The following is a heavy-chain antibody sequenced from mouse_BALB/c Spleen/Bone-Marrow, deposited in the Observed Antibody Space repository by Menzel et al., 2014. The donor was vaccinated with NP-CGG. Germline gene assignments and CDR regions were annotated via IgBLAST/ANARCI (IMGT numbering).Heavy chain of an antibody. D-gene: IGHD2-1*01. J-gene: IGHJ3*01. CDR1: GYSITSGYS. Sequence: ESGPDLVKPSQSLSLTCTVTGYSITSGYSCHWIRQFPGNKLEWMGYIYYSGSTNYNPSLKSRISITRDTSKNQFFLQLNSVTTEDTATYYCARRGIYYGNYVFAYWGQGTLVTVSA. V-gene: IGHV3-1*02. CDR3: ARRGIYYGNYVFAY. CDR2: IYYSGST.